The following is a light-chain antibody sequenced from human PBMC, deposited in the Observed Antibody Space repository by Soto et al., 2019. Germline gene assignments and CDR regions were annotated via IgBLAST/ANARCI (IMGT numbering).Light chain of an antibody. V-gene: IGKV3D-15*01. CDR3: QKYNNWPLT. CDR2: GAS. Sequence: EIVMTQSPATLSVSTGERDTLSCRASQSVSSNLAWYQQKPGQAPRLLIYGASNRATGIPARFSGSGSGTEFTLTISSLQSEDFAVYYCQKYNNWPLTFGQGTKVDIK. CDR1: QSVSSN. J-gene: IGKJ1*01.